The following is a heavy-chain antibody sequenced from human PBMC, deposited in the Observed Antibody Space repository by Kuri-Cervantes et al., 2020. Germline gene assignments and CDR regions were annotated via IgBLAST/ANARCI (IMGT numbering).Heavy chain of an antibody. V-gene: IGHV4-30-2*01. Sequence: SETLSLTCAVSGGSISSGGYSWSWLRQPPGKGLEWIGYFNHSGSTYYTPSLKGRVTISVDRSKNQFYLKLGSVTAADTAVYYCARDSASVVRGVILYYYGMDVWGQGTTVTVSS. CDR2: FNHSGST. D-gene: IGHD3-10*01. J-gene: IGHJ6*02. CDR3: ARDSASVVRGVILYYYGMDV. CDR1: GGSISSGGYS.